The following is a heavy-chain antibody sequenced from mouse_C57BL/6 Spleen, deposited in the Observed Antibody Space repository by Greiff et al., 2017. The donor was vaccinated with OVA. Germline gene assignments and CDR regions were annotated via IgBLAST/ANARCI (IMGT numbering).Heavy chain of an antibody. CDR3: ARIAADYGNYCDN. V-gene: IGHV8-8*01. D-gene: IGHD2-4*01. CDR1: GFSLSTFGMG. CDR2: IWWDDAK. Sequence: QVTLKESGPGILQPSQTLRLTCSFSGFSLSTFGMGVGWIRQPSGKGLELLAHIWWDDAKYFKPDLKSRLTISKDTSKNQVFLKSANVDTADTATYYCARIAADYGNYCDNGGQGTTLSVSS. J-gene: IGHJ2*01.